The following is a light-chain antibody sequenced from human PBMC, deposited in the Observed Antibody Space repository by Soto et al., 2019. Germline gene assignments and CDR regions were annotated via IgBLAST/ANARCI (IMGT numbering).Light chain of an antibody. J-gene: IGLJ1*01. Sequence: QAVVTQSSSASASLGSSVKLTCTLSSGHSSYIIARHQQQPGKAPRYLMKLEGSGNYNRGSGVPDRFSGSSSGADRYLTISNLQFEDEADYYCETWDSNTRVFGTGTKLTVL. CDR2: LEGSGNY. CDR1: SGHSSYI. V-gene: IGLV4-60*02. CDR3: ETWDSNTRV.